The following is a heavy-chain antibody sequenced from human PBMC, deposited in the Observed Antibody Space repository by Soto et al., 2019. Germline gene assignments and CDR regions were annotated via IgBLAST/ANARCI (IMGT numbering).Heavy chain of an antibody. J-gene: IGHJ4*02. CDR2: INAGNGNT. Sequence: GASVKLSCKASGYRYTSYAMHWVRQATGQRREGMGWINAGNGNTTYSQKFQGRVTITRDTSASTAYMELSSLRSEDTAVYYCARVAHGYCSGGSCYSAYFDYWGQGTLVTVSS. CDR1: GYRYTSYA. D-gene: IGHD2-15*01. CDR3: ARVAHGYCSGGSCYSAYFDY. V-gene: IGHV1-3*01.